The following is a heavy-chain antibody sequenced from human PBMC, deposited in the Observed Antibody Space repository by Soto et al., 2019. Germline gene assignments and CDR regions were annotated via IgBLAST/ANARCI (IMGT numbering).Heavy chain of an antibody. Sequence: PGGSLRLSCAASGFTFSSYAMSWVRQAPGKGLEWVSAISGSGCSTYYADSVKGRFTISRDNSRNTLYLQMNSLRAEDTAVYYCAKKEPYYYYGMDVWGQGTTVTVSS. CDR2: ISGSGCST. V-gene: IGHV3-23*01. J-gene: IGHJ6*02. D-gene: IGHD1-26*01. CDR3: AKKEPYYYYGMDV. CDR1: GFTFSSYA.